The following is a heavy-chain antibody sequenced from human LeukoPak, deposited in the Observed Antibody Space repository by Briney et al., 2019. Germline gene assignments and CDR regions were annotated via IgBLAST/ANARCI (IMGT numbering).Heavy chain of an antibody. J-gene: IGHJ3*02. CDR2: IYYSGST. CDR3: ARDYYDAFDI. V-gene: IGHV4-30-4*08. Sequence: SETLSLTCTVSGGSISSGDYYWSWIRQPPGKGLEWNGNIYYSGSTYYNPSLKSRVTISVDTSKNQFFLKLSSVTAADTAVYYCARDYYDAFDIWGQGTMVTVSS. D-gene: IGHD3-22*01. CDR1: GGSISSGDYY.